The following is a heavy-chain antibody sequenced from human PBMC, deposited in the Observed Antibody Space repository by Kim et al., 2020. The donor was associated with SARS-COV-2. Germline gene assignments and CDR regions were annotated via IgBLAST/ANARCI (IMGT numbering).Heavy chain of an antibody. Sequence: SGGSTYYADAVKGRFTISRDNSKNTRYLQMNSLRAEDTAVYYCAKDNRDWWGQGTLVTVSS. V-gene: IGHV3-23*01. D-gene: IGHD3-9*01. J-gene: IGHJ4*02. CDR2: SGGST. CDR3: AKDNRDW.